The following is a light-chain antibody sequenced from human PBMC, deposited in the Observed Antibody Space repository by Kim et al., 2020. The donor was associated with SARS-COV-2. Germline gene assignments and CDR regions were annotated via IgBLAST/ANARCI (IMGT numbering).Light chain of an antibody. V-gene: IGKV1-27*01. Sequence: ASGGDRVTITCRSSQDIANSLAWYQQKPGKVPQVLIYAASTLQSGVPSRFSGSGSGTEFTLTIGSLQTEDVATYYCQKYNSAPWTFGPGTKVDIK. J-gene: IGKJ1*01. CDR1: QDIANS. CDR3: QKYNSAPWT. CDR2: AAS.